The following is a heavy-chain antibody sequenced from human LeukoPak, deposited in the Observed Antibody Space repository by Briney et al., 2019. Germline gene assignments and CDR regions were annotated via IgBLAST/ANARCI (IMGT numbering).Heavy chain of an antibody. CDR2: IYYSGST. J-gene: IGHJ4*02. Sequence: SETLSLTCIVSGGSISSGDYYWSWIRQPPGKGLEWIGYIYYSGSTYYNPSLTSRLTISIDTSKNQFSLKLSSMAAADTAVYYCASFIRYFGYWGQGTLVTVSS. V-gene: IGHV4-30-4*08. D-gene: IGHD3-9*01. CDR3: ASFIRYFGY. CDR1: GGSISSGDYY.